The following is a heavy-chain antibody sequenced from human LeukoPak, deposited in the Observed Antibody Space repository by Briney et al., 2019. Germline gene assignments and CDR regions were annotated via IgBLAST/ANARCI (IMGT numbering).Heavy chain of an antibody. CDR3: ARARGNWNDLVGWFDP. J-gene: IGHJ5*02. Sequence: GGSLRLSCAASGFTFSSYSMNWVRQAPGKGLEWVSSISSSSSYIYYADSVKGRFTISRDNAKNSLYLQMNSLRAEDTAVYYCARARGNWNDLVGWFDPWGQGTLVTVSS. CDR2: ISSSSSYI. CDR1: GFTFSSYS. D-gene: IGHD1-1*01. V-gene: IGHV3-21*01.